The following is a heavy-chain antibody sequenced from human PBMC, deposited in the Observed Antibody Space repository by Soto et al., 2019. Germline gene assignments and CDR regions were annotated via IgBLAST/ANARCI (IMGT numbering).Heavy chain of an antibody. CDR1: GYSFTSYW. V-gene: IGHV5-10-1*01. J-gene: IGHJ6*02. CDR3: ARLLVGATPQQHLYGMDV. Sequence: GESLKLSCKGSGYSFTSYWISWVRQMPGKGLEWMGRIDPSDSYTNYSPSFQGHVTISADKSISTAYLQWSSLKASDTAMYYCARLLVGATPQQHLYGMDVWGQGTTVTVSS. D-gene: IGHD1-26*01. CDR2: IDPSDSYT.